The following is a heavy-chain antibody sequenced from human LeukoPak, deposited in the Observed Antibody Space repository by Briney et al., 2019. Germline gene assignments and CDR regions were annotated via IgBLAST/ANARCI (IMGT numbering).Heavy chain of an antibody. V-gene: IGHV4-59*01. Sequence: PSETLSLTCIVSGDSISSNHWSWIRQPPGKGPDWIGYISYSGSTSYNPSLKSRVTISVDTSKNQFSLKLSSVTAADTAVYYCARVGRGDHTWGSYSCDHWGQGTLVTVSS. J-gene: IGHJ4*02. CDR2: ISYSGST. D-gene: IGHD3-16*01. CDR1: GDSISSNH. CDR3: ARVGRGDHTWGSYSCDH.